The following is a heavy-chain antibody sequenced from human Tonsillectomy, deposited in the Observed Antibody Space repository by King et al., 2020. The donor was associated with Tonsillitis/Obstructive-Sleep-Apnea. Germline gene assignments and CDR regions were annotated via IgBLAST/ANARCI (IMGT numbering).Heavy chain of an antibody. CDR3: ARGNILTCPLHNAFDI. D-gene: IGHD3-9*01. J-gene: IGHJ3*02. V-gene: IGHV3-20*01. CDR1: GFTFDDYG. Sequence: VQLVESGGGVVRPGGSLRLSCAASGFTFDDYGMSWVRQAPGKGLEWVSGINWNGGSTGYADSVKGRFTISRDNAKNSLYLQMNSLRAEDTALYHCARGNILTCPLHNAFDIWGQGTMVTVSS. CDR2: INWNGGST.